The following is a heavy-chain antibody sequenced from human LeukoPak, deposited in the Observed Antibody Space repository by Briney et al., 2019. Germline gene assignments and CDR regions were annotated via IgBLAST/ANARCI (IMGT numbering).Heavy chain of an antibody. CDR3: ARLTRRSGNYFDY. CDR1: GDSVSSSNYY. Sequence: TSETLSLTCAVSGDSVSSSNYYWSWIRQPPGKGLEWIGYIYYGGNTNYNPSLQSRVTISVDTSKSQFSLKLSSVTAADTAVYYCARLTRRSGNYFDYWGQGALVTVSS. CDR2: IYYGGNT. V-gene: IGHV4-61*01. D-gene: IGHD1-1*01. J-gene: IGHJ4*02.